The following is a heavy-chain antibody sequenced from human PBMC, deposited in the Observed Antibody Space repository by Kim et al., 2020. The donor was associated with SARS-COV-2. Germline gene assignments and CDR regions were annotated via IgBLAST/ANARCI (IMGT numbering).Heavy chain of an antibody. Sequence: SETLSLTCTVSGGSISSSGYYWGWIRQPPGKGLEWIGSIYYSGSTYYNPSLKSRVTISVDTSKSQVSLRLSSMTAADTAVYYCARLGDSDRRFDPWGQGTLVAVSS. CDR3: ARLGDSDRRFDP. J-gene: IGHJ5*02. CDR1: GGSISSSGYY. CDR2: IYYSGST. D-gene: IGHD3-3*01. V-gene: IGHV4-39*01.